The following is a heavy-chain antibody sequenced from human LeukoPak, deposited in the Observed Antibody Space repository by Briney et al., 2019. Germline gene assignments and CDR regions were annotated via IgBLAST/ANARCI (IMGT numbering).Heavy chain of an antibody. Sequence: GGSLRLSCAASGFTFSSYNVNWVRQAPGKGLEWVSSITTGNSFLYFADSVKGRFTISRDHANNSLYLQMNSLRADETAVYYCARGAATRKSGFYYYYMDVWGKGTTVTVSS. J-gene: IGHJ6*03. CDR1: GFTFSSYN. D-gene: IGHD5-12*01. CDR3: ARGAATRKSGFYYYYMDV. V-gene: IGHV3-21*01. CDR2: ITTGNSFL.